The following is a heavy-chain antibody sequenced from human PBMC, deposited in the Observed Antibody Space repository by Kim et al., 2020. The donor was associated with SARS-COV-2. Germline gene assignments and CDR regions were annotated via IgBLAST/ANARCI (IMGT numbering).Heavy chain of an antibody. Sequence: ADSVKGRLNNSRDNSKNPLNMQRNSLRAEDTAVYYCAKDHIAGDKVVWLDPWGQGTQVTVSS. V-gene: IGHV3-23*01. CDR3: AKDHIAGDKVVWLDP. J-gene: IGHJ5*02. D-gene: IGHD6-13*01.